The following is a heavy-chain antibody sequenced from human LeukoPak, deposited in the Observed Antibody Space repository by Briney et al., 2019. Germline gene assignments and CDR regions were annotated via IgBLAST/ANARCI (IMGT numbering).Heavy chain of an antibody. CDR1: GFTFSSYG. D-gene: IGHD4-23*01. CDR2: ISYDGSNK. V-gene: IGHV3-30*18. CDR3: AKDPNYGGPRLNWFDP. Sequence: SGGSLRLSCAASGFTFSSYGMHWVRQAPGKGLEWVAVISYDGSNKYYADSVKGRFTISRDNSKNTLYLQMNSLRAEDTAVYYCAKDPNYGGPRLNWFDPWGQGTLVTVSS. J-gene: IGHJ5*02.